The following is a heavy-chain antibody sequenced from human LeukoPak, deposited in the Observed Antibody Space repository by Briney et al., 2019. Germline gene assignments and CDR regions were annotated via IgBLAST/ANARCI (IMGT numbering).Heavy chain of an antibody. V-gene: IGHV3-30*03. Sequence: GGSLRLSCAASGFTFSSYWMHWVRQAPGKGLEWVAVISYDGSNKYYADSVKGRFTISRDNSKNTLYLQMNSLRAEDTAVYYCARVLRYFDSRSPVDYWGQGTLVTVSS. D-gene: IGHD3-9*01. CDR2: ISYDGSNK. J-gene: IGHJ4*02. CDR1: GFTFSSYW. CDR3: ARVLRYFDSRSPVDY.